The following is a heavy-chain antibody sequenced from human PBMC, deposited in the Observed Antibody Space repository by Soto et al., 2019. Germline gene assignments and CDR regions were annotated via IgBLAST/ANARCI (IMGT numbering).Heavy chain of an antibody. CDR3: ARGHGYSVSGSYRSYYFDY. CDR2: ISAYNGNT. CDR1: GYTFTSYG. J-gene: IGHJ4*02. Sequence: ASAQVSCKASGYTFTSYGISWVRQAPGERLEWMGWISAYNGNTNYAQKLQGRVNMTTDTSTSTAYMELRSLRSDDTAVYYCARGHGYSVSGSYRSYYFDYWGQGTLVTVSS. V-gene: IGHV1-18*01. D-gene: IGHD3-16*02.